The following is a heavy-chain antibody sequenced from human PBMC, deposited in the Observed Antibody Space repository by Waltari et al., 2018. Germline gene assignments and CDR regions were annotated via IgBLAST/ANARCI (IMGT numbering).Heavy chain of an antibody. CDR1: GYTFTSYD. CDR3: ASLTMINQRNDYYYGMDV. Sequence: QVQLVQSGAEVKKPGASVKVSCKASGYTFTSYDLNWVRQATGQGLEWMGWVKPNSGNRGYAQKFQGRVTMTRNNSISTAYMELSSLRSEDTAVYYCASLTMINQRNDYYYGMDVWGQGTTVTVSS. CDR2: VKPNSGNR. V-gene: IGHV1-8*01. D-gene: IGHD3-22*01. J-gene: IGHJ6*02.